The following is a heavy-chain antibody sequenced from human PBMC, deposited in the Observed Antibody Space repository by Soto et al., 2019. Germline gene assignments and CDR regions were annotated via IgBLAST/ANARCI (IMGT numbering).Heavy chain of an antibody. Sequence: PSETLSLTCTVSGGSISSGGYYWSWIRQHPGKGLEWIGYIYYSGSTYYNPSLKSRVTISEDTSKNQFSLKLSSVTAADTAVYYCASCGPCGGDCYTEFHSLSQGILVSVSS. J-gene: IGHJ4*02. CDR1: GGSISSGGYY. CDR3: ASCGPCGGDCYTEFHS. V-gene: IGHV4-31*03. CDR2: IYYSGST. D-gene: IGHD2-21*02.